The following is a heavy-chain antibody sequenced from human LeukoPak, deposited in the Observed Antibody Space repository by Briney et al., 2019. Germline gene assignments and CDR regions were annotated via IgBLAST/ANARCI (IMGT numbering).Heavy chain of an antibody. J-gene: IGHJ3*02. V-gene: IGHV3-64D*06. Sequence: GGSLRLSCSASGFTFSSYAMHWVRQAPGKGVEYVSGISINGGSTDYADSVKGRFTISRDNSKNTVYLQMSSLRAEDTAVYYCVKESRVVRGVIMDAFDMWGQGTMVTVSS. D-gene: IGHD3-10*01. CDR1: GFTFSSYA. CDR3: VKESRVVRGVIMDAFDM. CDR2: ISINGGST.